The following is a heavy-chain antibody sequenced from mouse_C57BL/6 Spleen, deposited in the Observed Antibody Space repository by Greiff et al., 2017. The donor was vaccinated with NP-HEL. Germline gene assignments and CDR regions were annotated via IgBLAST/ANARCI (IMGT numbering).Heavy chain of an antibody. Sequence: QVHVKQPGAELVMPGASVKLSCKASGYTFTSYWMHWVKQRPGQGLEWIGEIDPSDSYTNYNQKFKGKSTLTVDKSSSTAYMQLSSLTSEDSAVYYCAIMVTTRGFAYWGQGTLVTVSA. CDR1: GYTFTSYW. CDR2: IDPSDSYT. D-gene: IGHD2-2*01. V-gene: IGHV1-69*01. CDR3: AIMVTTRGFAY. J-gene: IGHJ3*01.